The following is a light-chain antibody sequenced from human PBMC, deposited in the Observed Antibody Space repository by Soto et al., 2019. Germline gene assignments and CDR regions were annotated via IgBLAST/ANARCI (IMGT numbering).Light chain of an antibody. CDR1: QSVSSN. CDR3: QQYNNWPPLT. Sequence: EIVMTQSPATLSVSPGERATLSCSASQSVSSNVAWYQQKPGQAPRLVIYGASPRAAGIPARFSGSGSGTEFTLTISSPQSEDFAVYYWQQYNNWPPLTFGGGTKVEIK. J-gene: IGKJ4*01. V-gene: IGKV3-15*01. CDR2: GAS.